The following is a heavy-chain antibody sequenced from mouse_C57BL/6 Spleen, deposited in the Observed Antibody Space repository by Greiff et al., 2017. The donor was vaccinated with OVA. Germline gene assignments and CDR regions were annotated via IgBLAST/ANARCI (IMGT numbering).Heavy chain of an antibody. CDR3: ARDSLYDYDGYWYFDV. Sequence: EVKLQESGPGLVKPSQSLSLTCSVTGYSITSGYYWNWIRQFPGNKLEWMGYISYDGSNNYNPSLKNRISITRDTSKNQFFLKLNSVTTEDTATYYCARDSLYDYDGYWYFDVWGTGTTVTVSS. CDR2: ISYDGSN. D-gene: IGHD2-4*01. CDR1: GYSITSGYY. V-gene: IGHV3-6*01. J-gene: IGHJ1*03.